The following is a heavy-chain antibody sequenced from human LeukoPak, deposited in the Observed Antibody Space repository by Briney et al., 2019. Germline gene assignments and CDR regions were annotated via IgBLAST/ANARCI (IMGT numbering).Heavy chain of an antibody. J-gene: IGHJ4*02. Sequence: GRSLRLSCAASGFTFDDYAMHSVRQAPGKCLQSVSGISWNSGSIGYADSMRGRFTISRDNAKISLYLQMNSLRAEDTAFFFFKQKTAYEILTGYSDYWGQGTLVTVSS. D-gene: IGHD3-9*01. CDR3: KQKTAYEILTGYSDY. V-gene: IGHV3-9*01. CDR2: ISWNSGSI. CDR1: GFTFDDYA.